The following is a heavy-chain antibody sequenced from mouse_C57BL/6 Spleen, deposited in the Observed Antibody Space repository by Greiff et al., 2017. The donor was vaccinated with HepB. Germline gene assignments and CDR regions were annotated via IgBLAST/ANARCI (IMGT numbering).Heavy chain of an antibody. J-gene: IGHJ3*01. V-gene: IGHV1-9*01. CDR1: GYTFTGYW. CDR3: AREGNFRFAY. D-gene: IGHD2-1*01. CDR2: ILPGSGST. Sequence: QVQLKESGAELMKPGASVKLSCKATGYTFTGYWIEWVKQRPGHGLEWIGEILPGSGSTNYNEKFKGKATFTADTSSNTAYMQLSSLTTEDSAIYYCAREGNFRFAYWGQGTLVTVSA.